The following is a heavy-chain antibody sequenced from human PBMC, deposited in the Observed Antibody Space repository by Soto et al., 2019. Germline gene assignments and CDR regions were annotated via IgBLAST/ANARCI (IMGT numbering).Heavy chain of an antibody. J-gene: IGHJ5*02. CDR2: TYYRSKWFN. V-gene: IGHV6-1*01. D-gene: IGHD3-3*02. Sequence: PSQTLSLTCAISGDSVSSTSTAWIWIRQSPSRGLEWLGRTYYRSKWFNNYALSVKGRITINPDTSKNQFSLQLNSVTPEDTAVYYCAREGRLAASIFHNWFDPWGQGTLVTVSS. CDR1: GDSVSSTSTA. CDR3: AREGRLAASIFHNWFDP.